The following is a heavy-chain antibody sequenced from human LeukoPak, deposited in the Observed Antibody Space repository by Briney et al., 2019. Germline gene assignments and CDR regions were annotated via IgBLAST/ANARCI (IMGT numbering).Heavy chain of an antibody. CDR2: INHSGST. CDR3: ARLGVWGSCSSPPYYFDY. Sequence: SETLSLTCAVYGGSFSGYYWSWIRQPPGKGLEWIGEINHSGSTNYNPSLKTPFTISVDTSKNQFSLKLSSVTAADTAVSYCARLGVWGSCSSPPYYFDYWGQGTLVTVSS. J-gene: IGHJ4*02. V-gene: IGHV4-34*01. D-gene: IGHD2-15*01. CDR1: GGSFSGYY.